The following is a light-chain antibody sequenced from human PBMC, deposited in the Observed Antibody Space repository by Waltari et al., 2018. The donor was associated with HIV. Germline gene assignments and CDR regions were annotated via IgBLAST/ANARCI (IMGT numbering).Light chain of an antibody. V-gene: IGKV3-15*01. Sequence: EIVMTQSRATLSVSAGERATLYCRASQSVGSNLAWYQQKPGQAPRLLIYGASTRATGIPARFSGSGSGTEFTLTISSLQSEDFAVYYCQQYNNWPPWTFGQGTKVEIK. J-gene: IGKJ1*01. CDR3: QQYNNWPPWT. CDR1: QSVGSN. CDR2: GAS.